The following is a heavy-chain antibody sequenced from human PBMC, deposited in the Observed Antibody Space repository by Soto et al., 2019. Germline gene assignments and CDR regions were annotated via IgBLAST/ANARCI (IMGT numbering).Heavy chain of an antibody. CDR3: AKSDSSSFTNNWFDP. CDR1: GFTFSSYA. Sequence: GGSLRLSCAASGFTFSSYAMSWVRQAPGKGLEWVSAISGSGGSTYYADSVKGRFTISRDNSKNTLYLQMNSLRAEDTAVYYCAKSDSSSFTNNWFDPWGQGTLVTVSS. CDR2: ISGSGGST. V-gene: IGHV3-23*01. J-gene: IGHJ5*02. D-gene: IGHD6-13*01.